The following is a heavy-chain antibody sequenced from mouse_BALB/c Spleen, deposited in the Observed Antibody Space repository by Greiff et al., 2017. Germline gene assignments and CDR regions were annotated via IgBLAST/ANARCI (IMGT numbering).Heavy chain of an antibody. CDR1: GYAFTSYN. V-gene: IGHV1S135*01. Sequence: VHVKQSGPELVKPGASVKVSCKASGYAFTSYNMYWVKQSHGKSLEWIGYIDPYNGGTSYNQKFKGKATLTVDKSSSTAYMHLNSLTSEDSAVYYCARGGNYYYYAMDYWGQGTSVTVSS. J-gene: IGHJ4*01. D-gene: IGHD2-1*01. CDR3: ARGGNYYYYAMDY. CDR2: IDPYNGGT.